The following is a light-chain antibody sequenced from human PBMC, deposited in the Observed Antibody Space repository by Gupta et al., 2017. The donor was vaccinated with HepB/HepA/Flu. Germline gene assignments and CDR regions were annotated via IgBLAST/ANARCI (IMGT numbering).Light chain of an antibody. J-gene: IGKJ4*01. CDR1: QSVSSSY. Sequence: EIVLTQSPGTLSLYPGERATLSCRASQSVSSSYLAWYQQKPGQAPRLLIYGTSSRATGIPDRFSGSGSGTDFTLTINRLEPEDFTMYYCQQYDTSPLTFGGGTKVEIK. CDR3: QQYDTSPLT. CDR2: GTS. V-gene: IGKV3-20*01.